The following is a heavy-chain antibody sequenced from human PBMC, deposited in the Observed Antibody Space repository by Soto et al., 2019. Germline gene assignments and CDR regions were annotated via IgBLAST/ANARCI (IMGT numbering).Heavy chain of an antibody. J-gene: IGHJ4*02. CDR1: GFTFSSYG. CDR3: ARELGYCSGGSCQFDY. D-gene: IGHD2-15*01. Sequence: AGSLRLSCAASGFTFSSYGMHWVRQAPGKGLEWVAVIWYDGSNKYYADSVKGRFTISRDNSKNTLYLQMNSLRAEDTAVYYCARELGYCSGGSCQFDYWGQGTLVTVSS. V-gene: IGHV3-33*01. CDR2: IWYDGSNK.